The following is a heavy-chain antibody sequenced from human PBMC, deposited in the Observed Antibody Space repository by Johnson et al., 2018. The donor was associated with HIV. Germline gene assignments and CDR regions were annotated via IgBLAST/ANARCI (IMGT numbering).Heavy chain of an antibody. V-gene: IGHV3-66*03. D-gene: IGHD4-11*01. CDR2: IQFDGSHK. CDR1: GFTVSSNY. J-gene: IGHJ3*01. CDR3: AKETRDSRSAFDV. Sequence: VQLVESGGGLIQPGGSLRLSCAASGFTVSSNYMSWVRQAPGKGLEWVSVIQFDGSHKYSADFVKGRFTISRDTSKKSVFLQMNNLRPEDTAVYYCAKETRDSRSAFDVWGQGTLVTVSS.